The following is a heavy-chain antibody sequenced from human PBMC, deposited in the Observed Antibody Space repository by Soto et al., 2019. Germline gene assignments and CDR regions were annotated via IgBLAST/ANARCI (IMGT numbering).Heavy chain of an antibody. J-gene: IGHJ4*02. Sequence: QVQLQESGPGLVKPSETLSLTCTVSGGSFINYYWNWIRQPPGKGLEWIGYIFYTGSTSYNPSLKRRVTISVDTSKNLFSLRLSSVTAADTAVYYCARESKDGYNNGGLDFWGRGTLVTVSS. D-gene: IGHD4-4*01. CDR1: GGSFINYY. CDR3: ARESKDGYNNGGLDF. V-gene: IGHV4-59*01. CDR2: IFYTGST.